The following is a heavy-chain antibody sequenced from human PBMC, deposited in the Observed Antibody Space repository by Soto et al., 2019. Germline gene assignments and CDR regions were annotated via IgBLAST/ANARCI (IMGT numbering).Heavy chain of an antibody. J-gene: IGHJ4*02. D-gene: IGHD1-20*01. CDR1: VFTFTRYS. Sequence: GGSLRLSCASYVFTFTRYSMNCVRHSPGKWLEWVSSISSTTNYIYYGDSMKGRFTISTDNAKNSLYLEMNSLRAEDTAVYYCARESEDLNSNFEDWGQGTLVTVSS. CDR2: ISSTTNYI. CDR3: ARESEDLNSNFED. V-gene: IGHV3-21*06.